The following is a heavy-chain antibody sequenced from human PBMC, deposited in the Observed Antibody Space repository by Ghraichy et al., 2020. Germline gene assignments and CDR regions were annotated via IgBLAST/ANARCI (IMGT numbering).Heavy chain of an antibody. CDR1: GGSISSGGYS. D-gene: IGHD2-2*02. J-gene: IGHJ4*02. V-gene: IGHV4-30-4*07. Sequence: SETLSLTCAVSGGSISSGGYSWSWIRQPPGKGLEWIGYIYYSGSTYYNPSLKSRVTISVDTSKNQFSLKLSSVTAADTAVYYCARGNTRGRSFDYWGQGTLVTVSS. CDR3: ARGNTRGRSFDY. CDR2: IYYSGST.